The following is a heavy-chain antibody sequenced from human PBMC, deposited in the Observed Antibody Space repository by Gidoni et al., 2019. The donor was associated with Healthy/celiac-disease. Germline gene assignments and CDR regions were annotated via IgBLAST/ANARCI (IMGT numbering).Heavy chain of an antibody. V-gene: IGHV3-33*01. J-gene: IGHJ4*02. CDR1: GFTFSSYG. Sequence: QVQLVESGGGVVQPGRSLRLSCAASGFTFSSYGMHWVRQAPGKGLEWVAVIWYDGSNKYYADSVKGRFTISRDNSKNTLYLQMNSLRAEDTAVYYCARDGIAVAGTGGFDYWGQGTLVTVSS. CDR3: ARDGIAVAGTGGFDY. D-gene: IGHD6-19*01. CDR2: IWYDGSNK.